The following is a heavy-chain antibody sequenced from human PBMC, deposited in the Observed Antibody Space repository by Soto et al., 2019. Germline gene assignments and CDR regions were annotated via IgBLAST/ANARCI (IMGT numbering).Heavy chain of an antibody. D-gene: IGHD4-17*01. CDR1: GFSVSDNY. Sequence: EVQLVESGGGLVQPGGSLRLSCAASGFSVSDNYMSWVRQAPGKGLEWVSVIYSGGGGTYYADSVKGRFTISRDNSKNTLSLQMNSLRAEDTAVYYCASHDYGDHNYFAPWGQGTLVTVSS. CDR2: IYSGGGGT. CDR3: ASHDYGDHNYFAP. J-gene: IGHJ5*02. V-gene: IGHV3-66*04.